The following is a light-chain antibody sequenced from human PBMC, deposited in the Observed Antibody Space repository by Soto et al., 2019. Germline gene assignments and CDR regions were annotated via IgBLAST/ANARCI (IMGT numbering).Light chain of an antibody. V-gene: IGKV2D-29*02. CDR3: MQSTQLPPT. J-gene: IGKJ5*01. CDR2: EVS. CDR1: QSLLHITGETX. Sequence: DVVMTQTPLALSVAPGQPASISCKSSQSLLHITGETXXFWYLQKPGQSPQLLIYEVSTRVSGVPDRFSGSGSGTDFTLEISRVETDDVGIYYCMQSTQLPPTFGQGTRLEIK.